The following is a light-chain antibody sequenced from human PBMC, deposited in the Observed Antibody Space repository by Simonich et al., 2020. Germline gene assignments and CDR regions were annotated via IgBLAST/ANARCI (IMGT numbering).Light chain of an antibody. CDR2: DVS. CDR3: SSYTSSSTLV. J-gene: IGLJ2*01. V-gene: IGLV2-14*01. Sequence: QSALTQPASVSGSPGQSITISCTGTSIDVGGYNFVSWYQKHPGKAPKLMIYDVSKRPAGVSNRFSGSKSGNTASLTISGLQAEDEADYYCSSYTSSSTLVFGGGTKLTVL. CDR1: SIDVGGYNF.